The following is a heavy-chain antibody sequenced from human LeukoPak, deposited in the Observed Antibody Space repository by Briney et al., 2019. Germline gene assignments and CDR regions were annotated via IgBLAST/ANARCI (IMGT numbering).Heavy chain of an antibody. CDR2: ISSSRSYI. V-gene: IGHV3-21*05. D-gene: IGHD4-17*01. CDR1: GFTFSSYE. CDR3: ARDRGLRNALRDAFDL. Sequence: GGSLRLSCAASGFTFSSYEMNWVRQAPGKGLEWVSYISSSRSYIYYADSVKGRFTISRDNAKNSLYLQMNSLRAEDTAVYYCARDRGLRNALRDAFDLWGQGTMVTVSS. J-gene: IGHJ3*01.